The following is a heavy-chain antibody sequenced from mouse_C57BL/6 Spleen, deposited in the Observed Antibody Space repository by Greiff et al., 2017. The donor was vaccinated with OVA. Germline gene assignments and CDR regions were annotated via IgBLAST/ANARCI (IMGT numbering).Heavy chain of an antibody. V-gene: IGHV7-3*01. D-gene: IGHD6-1*01. J-gene: IGHJ2*01. CDR2: IRNKANGYTS. Sequence: EVMLVESGGGLVQPGGSLSLSCAASGFTFTDYYMSWVRQPPGKALEWLGFIRNKANGYTSEYSASVKGRFTISRDNSHSILYLQLHALRAEDSATYCCRRYATSGEDMDYWGQGTTLTVSS. CDR3: RRYATSGEDMDY. CDR1: GFTFTDYY.